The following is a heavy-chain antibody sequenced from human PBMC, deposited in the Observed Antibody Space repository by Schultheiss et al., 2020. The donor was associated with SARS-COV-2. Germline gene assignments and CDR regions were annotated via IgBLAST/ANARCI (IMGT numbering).Heavy chain of an antibody. Sequence: SETLSLTCAVSGYSISSGYYWGWIRQPPGKGLEWIGEINHSGSTNYNPSLKSRVTISVDTSKNQFSLKLSSVTAADTAVYYCARGLGGVAARRGYYFDYWGQGTLVTVSS. V-gene: IGHV4-38-2*01. CDR3: ARGLGGVAARRGYYFDY. CDR2: INHSGST. CDR1: GYSISSGYY. D-gene: IGHD6-6*01. J-gene: IGHJ4*02.